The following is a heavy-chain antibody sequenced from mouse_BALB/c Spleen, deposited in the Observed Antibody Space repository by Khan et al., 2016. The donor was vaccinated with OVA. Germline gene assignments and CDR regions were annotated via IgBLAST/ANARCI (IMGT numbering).Heavy chain of an antibody. Sequence: VQLQESGAELARPGASVKMSCKASGYTFTSYTIHWIKKRPGQGLEWIGYINPSNGYTNYNPKFKDKATLTTDKSSTTAYLQLSSLTSDDSAVYICVRDGAYHKNDGWFAYWGQGTLVTVSA. CDR3: VRDGAYHKNDGWFAY. D-gene: IGHD2-14*01. CDR1: GYTFTSYT. J-gene: IGHJ3*01. V-gene: IGHV1-4*01. CDR2: INPSNGYT.